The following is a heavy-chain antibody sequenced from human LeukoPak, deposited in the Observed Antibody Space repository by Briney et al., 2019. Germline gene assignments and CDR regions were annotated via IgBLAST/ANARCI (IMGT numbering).Heavy chain of an antibody. CDR2: ISPSGTT. V-gene: IGHV4-4*07. D-gene: IGHD2/OR15-2a*01. CDR3: ARDFYASGFYFWFDP. Sequence: MSSETLSLTCTVSGGYTGSHYWSWIRQPAGKGLEWIGRISPSGTTHYNPSLGSLVTVSVDTSKNYFSLRLSSVTAADTAVYYCARDFYASGFYFWFDPWGQGILVTVSS. J-gene: IGHJ5*02. CDR1: GGYTGSHY.